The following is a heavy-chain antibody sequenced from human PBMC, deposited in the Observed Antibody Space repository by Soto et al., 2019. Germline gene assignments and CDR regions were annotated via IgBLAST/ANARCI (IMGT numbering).Heavy chain of an antibody. D-gene: IGHD3-22*01. Sequence: TGGSLRLSCAASGFTFSSYGMHWVRQAPGKGLEWVAVIWYDGSNKYYADSVKGRFTISRDNSKNTLYLQMNSLRAEDTAVYYCASGLTYYYDSSGYYPHYWGQGTLVTVSS. V-gene: IGHV3-33*01. CDR1: GFTFSSYG. CDR2: IWYDGSNK. CDR3: ASGLTYYYDSSGYYPHY. J-gene: IGHJ4*02.